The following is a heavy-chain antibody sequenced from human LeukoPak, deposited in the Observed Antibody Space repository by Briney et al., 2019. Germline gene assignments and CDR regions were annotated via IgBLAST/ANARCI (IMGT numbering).Heavy chain of an antibody. CDR3: VRRDYGGTGYFDY. V-gene: IGHV4-59*08. Sequence: GYIYYIGSTNYNPSLKSRVTMSVDTSNNQFSLRLNSVTAADTAVYYCVRRDYGGTGYFDYWGQGTLVTVSS. D-gene: IGHD4-23*01. J-gene: IGHJ4*02. CDR2: IYYIGST.